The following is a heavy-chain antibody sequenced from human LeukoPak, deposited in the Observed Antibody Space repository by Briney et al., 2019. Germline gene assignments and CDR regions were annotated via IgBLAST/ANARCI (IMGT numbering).Heavy chain of an antibody. D-gene: IGHD6-6*01. V-gene: IGHV3-23*01. CDR3: ANPPWKYSSSFPSAAQDY. CDR1: GFTFSSYA. Sequence: GGSLRLSCAASGFTFSSYAMSWVRQAPGKGLEWVSAISGSGGSTYYADSVKGRFTISRDNSKNTLYLQMNSLRAEDTAVYYCANPPWKYSSSFPSAAQDYWGQGTLVTVSS. J-gene: IGHJ4*02. CDR2: ISGSGGST.